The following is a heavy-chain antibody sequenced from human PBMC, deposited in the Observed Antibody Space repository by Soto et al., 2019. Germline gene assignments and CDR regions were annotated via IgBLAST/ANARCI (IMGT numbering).Heavy chain of an antibody. J-gene: IGHJ6*02. Sequence: GESLKISCNGSGYSFTSYWISWVRQMPGKGLEWMGRIDPSDSYTNYSPSFQGRVTISADKSISTAYLQWSSLKASDTAMYYCARLGESHSSSPPHYYYYGMDVWGQGTTVTVSS. V-gene: IGHV5-10-1*01. CDR3: ARLGESHSSSPPHYYYYGMDV. D-gene: IGHD6-6*01. CDR2: IDPSDSYT. CDR1: GYSFTSYW.